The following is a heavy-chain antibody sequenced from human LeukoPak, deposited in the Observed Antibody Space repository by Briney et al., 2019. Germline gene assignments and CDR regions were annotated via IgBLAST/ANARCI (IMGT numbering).Heavy chain of an antibody. Sequence: KPSKTLSLTCTVSGGSISSSSYYWGWIRQPPGKGLEWIGSIYYSGSTYYNPSLKSRVTISVDTSKNQFSLKLSSVTAADTAVYYCASEYSGSYYSYYYYMDVWGKGTTVTVSS. CDR2: IYYSGST. D-gene: IGHD1-26*01. CDR3: ASEYSGSYYSYYYYMDV. CDR1: GGSISSSSYY. V-gene: IGHV4-39*01. J-gene: IGHJ6*03.